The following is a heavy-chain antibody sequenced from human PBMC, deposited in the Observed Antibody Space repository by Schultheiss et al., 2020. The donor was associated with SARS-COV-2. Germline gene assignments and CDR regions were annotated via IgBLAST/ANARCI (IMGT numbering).Heavy chain of an antibody. V-gene: IGHV4-59*01. J-gene: IGHJ4*02. D-gene: IGHD2-15*01. Sequence: SETLSLTCTVSGGSFSDYYWSWIRQPPGKGLEWIGSIYYSGNTNYNPSLKSRVTISVDTSKNQFSLRLSSVTAADTAVYYCARDFRYCSGGSCYQRIDYWGQGTLVTVSS. CDR3: ARDFRYCSGGSCYQRIDY. CDR1: GGSFSDYY. CDR2: IYYSGNT.